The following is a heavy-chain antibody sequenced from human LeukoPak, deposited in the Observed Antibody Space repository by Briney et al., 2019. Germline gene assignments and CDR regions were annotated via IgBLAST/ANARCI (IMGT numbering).Heavy chain of an antibody. Sequence: GESLKISCKGSGYNFTNYWIGWVRQMPGKGLEWMGIVYPGDSDTRYSPSFQGQVTISADKSISTAYLQWSSLKASDTAMYYCARHVSGTLPAVIDYWGQGTLVTVSS. D-gene: IGHD3-10*01. V-gene: IGHV5-51*01. CDR3: ARHVSGTLPAVIDY. CDR2: VYPGDSDT. J-gene: IGHJ4*02. CDR1: GYNFTNYW.